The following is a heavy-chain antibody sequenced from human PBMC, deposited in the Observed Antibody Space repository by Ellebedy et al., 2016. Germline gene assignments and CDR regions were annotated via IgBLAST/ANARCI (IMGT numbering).Heavy chain of an antibody. Sequence: GGSLRLSXAAAGFNFKDFFMSWVRQAPGKRLEWVSTISGGGDATYFADSVKGRFTISRDSSKNSVYLRMNNLRVEDTAIYYCRQGHYADLWGQGTLVTVSS. D-gene: IGHD4-17*01. J-gene: IGHJ4*02. CDR1: GFNFKDFF. V-gene: IGHV3-23*01. CDR2: ISGGGDAT. CDR3: RQGHYADL.